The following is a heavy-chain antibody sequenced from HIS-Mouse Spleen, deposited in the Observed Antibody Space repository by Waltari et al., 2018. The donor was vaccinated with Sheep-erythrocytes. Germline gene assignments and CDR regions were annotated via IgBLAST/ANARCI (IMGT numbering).Heavy chain of an antibody. V-gene: IGHV3-21*01. Sequence: AASGFTFSSYSMNWVRQAPGKGLEWVSYISSSSSYIYYADSVKGRLTITRANAKNSLYLQMNSLRAEDAAVYYCARDTGTDAFDIWGQGTMVTVSS. CDR1: GFTFSSYS. CDR3: ARDTGTDAFDI. D-gene: IGHD1-1*01. CDR2: ISSSSSYI. J-gene: IGHJ3*02.